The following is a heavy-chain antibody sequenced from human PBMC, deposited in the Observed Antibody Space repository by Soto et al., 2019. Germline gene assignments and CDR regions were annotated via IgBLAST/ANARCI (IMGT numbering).Heavy chain of an antibody. CDR2: IIPIFGTA. CDR1: GGTFSSYA. J-gene: IGHJ6*02. Sequence: ASVEVSCKXSGGTFSSYAISWVRQAPGQGLEWMGGIIPIFGTANYAQKFQGRVTITADESTSTAYMELSSLRSEDTAVYYCARHSSIMITFGGAHFGMDVWGQGTTVTVSS. CDR3: ARHSSIMITFGGAHFGMDV. V-gene: IGHV1-69*13. D-gene: IGHD3-16*01.